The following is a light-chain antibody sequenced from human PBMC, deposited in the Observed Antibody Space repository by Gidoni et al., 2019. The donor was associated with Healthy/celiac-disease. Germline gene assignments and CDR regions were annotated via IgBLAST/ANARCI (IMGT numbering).Light chain of an antibody. Sequence: DIQMTQSPSSLSASVGDRVTTTCRASQSISSYINSYQQQPEKAPKLLNYAASSLQSGVPSRFGGGGSRTDFTIIISIQQPEDVATYCYQQSYSTPWTFGQGTKVEIK. CDR1: QSISSY. CDR3: QQSYSTPWT. CDR2: AAS. J-gene: IGKJ1*01. V-gene: IGKV1-39*01.